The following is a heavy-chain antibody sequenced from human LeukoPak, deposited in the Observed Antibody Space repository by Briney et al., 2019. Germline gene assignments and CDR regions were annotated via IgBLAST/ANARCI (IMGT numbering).Heavy chain of an antibody. CDR1: GGSISSYY. CDR3: ARLTSSSWYDYFDY. Sequence: SETLSLTCTVSGGSISSYYWSWIRQPPGKGLEWIGYIYYSGSTNYNPSLKGRVTISVDTSKNQFSLKLSSVTAADTAVYYCARLTSSSWYDYFDYWGQGTLVTVSS. D-gene: IGHD6-13*01. J-gene: IGHJ4*02. CDR2: IYYSGST. V-gene: IGHV4-59*08.